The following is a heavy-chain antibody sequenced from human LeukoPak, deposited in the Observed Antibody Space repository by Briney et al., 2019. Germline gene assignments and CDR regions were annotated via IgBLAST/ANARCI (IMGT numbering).Heavy chain of an antibody. D-gene: IGHD6-19*01. CDR3: ARKTGYSSGWYFDY. J-gene: IGHJ4*02. Sequence: TGGSLRLSCVASGFTFSSYAMSWVRQASGKGLEWVSGISGSGGNTYYADSMKGRFTISRDNSKNTLYLQVNSLRAEDTTVYYCARKTGYSSGWYFDYWGQGSLVTVSS. CDR1: GFTFSSYA. V-gene: IGHV3-23*01. CDR2: ISGSGGNT.